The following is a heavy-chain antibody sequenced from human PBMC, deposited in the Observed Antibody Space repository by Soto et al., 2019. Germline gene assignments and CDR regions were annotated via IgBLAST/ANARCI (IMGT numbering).Heavy chain of an antibody. CDR3: ARIHTYSVSSPLDY. V-gene: IGHV1-2*02. Sequence: ASVKGACKASGYTFTGYFIHWVRRAPGQGLEWMGWINPNSGGTNDPQTFQGRVTMTRDTSISTAYMELNRLRSDDTAVYYCARIHTYSVSSPLDYWGQGTLVTVSS. D-gene: IGHD6-6*01. CDR2: INPNSGGT. CDR1: GYTFTGYF. J-gene: IGHJ4*02.